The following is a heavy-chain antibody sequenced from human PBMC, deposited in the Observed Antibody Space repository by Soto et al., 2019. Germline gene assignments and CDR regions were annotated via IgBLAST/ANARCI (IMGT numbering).Heavy chain of an antibody. V-gene: IGHV4-4*02. CDR3: AIPGAGDFDY. D-gene: IGHD6-13*01. CDR2: IYHSGTT. J-gene: IGHJ4*02. Sequence: SETLSLTCAVSGASISNTDWWSWVRQRPGKGLEWIGEIYHSGTTNCDLSLKSRVTISLDKSKSQFSLKLTSVTAADTAVYYCAIPGAGDFDYWGQGTLVTVSS. CDR1: GASISNTDW.